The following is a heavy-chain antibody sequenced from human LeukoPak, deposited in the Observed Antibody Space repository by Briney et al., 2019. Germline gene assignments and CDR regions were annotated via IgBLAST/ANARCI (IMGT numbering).Heavy chain of an antibody. V-gene: IGHV3-23*01. D-gene: IGHD3-10*01. Sequence: GGSLRLSCAASGFTFSSYAMSWVRQAPGKGLEWVSAISGSGGSTYYADSVKGRFTISRDNSKNTLYLQMNSLRAEDTAVYYCARDTRITMVRGVDYWGQGTLVTVSS. CDR3: ARDTRITMVRGVDY. CDR1: GFTFSSYA. CDR2: ISGSGGST. J-gene: IGHJ4*02.